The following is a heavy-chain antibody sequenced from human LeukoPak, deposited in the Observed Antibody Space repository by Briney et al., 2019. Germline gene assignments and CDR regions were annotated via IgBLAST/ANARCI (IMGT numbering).Heavy chain of an antibody. V-gene: IGHV3-7*01. CDR1: GFMFSRYW. J-gene: IGHJ4*02. CDR2: INQDGSEK. Sequence: PGGSLRLSCVVSGFMFSRYWMSWVRQAPGKGLEWVANINQDGSEKYHVDSVKGRFTISRDNAKNSLYLQMNSLRVEDTAVYYCARGRGFDYWGQGTLVTVSS. CDR3: ARGRGFDY.